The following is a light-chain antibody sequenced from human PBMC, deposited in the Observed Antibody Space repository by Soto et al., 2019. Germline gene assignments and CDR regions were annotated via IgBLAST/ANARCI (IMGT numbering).Light chain of an antibody. Sequence: DIQLTQSPSTLSASVGDRVTITSRASQSVDGWLAWYQQKPGRAPNLLPYKACTLESGCPSRFSGSGSGTDFTLTISSLQPEDFATYYCQQRYSTPYTFGQGTRLEIK. CDR1: QSVDGW. CDR3: QQRYSTPYT. V-gene: IGKV1-5*03. CDR2: KAC. J-gene: IGKJ5*01.